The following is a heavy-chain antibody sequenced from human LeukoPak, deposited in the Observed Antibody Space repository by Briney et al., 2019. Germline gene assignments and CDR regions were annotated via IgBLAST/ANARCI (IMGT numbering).Heavy chain of an antibody. CDR1: GFTFSSYS. CDR2: ISSGSSYI. CDR3: ARLVVVAATPLDY. D-gene: IGHD2-15*01. V-gene: IGHV3-21*01. J-gene: IGHJ4*02. Sequence: GGPLRLSCAASGFTFSSYSMNWVRQAPGKGLEWVSSISSGSSYIYYADSVKGRFTISRDNAKNSLYLQMNSLRAEDTAVYYCARLVVVAATPLDYWGQGTLVTVSS.